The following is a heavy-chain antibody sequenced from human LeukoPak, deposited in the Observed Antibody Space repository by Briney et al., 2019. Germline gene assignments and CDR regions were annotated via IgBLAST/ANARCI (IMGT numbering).Heavy chain of an antibody. J-gene: IGHJ4*02. CDR2: INHSGST. CDR3: ARQRRGVLRYFVGWYYFDY. V-gene: IGHV4-34*01. D-gene: IGHD3-9*01. CDR1: GFTFSDYY. Sequence: GSLRLSCAASGFTFSDYYMSWIRQPPGKGLEWIGEINHSGSTNYNPSLKSRVTISVDTSKNQFSLKLSSVTAADTAVYYCARQRRGVLRYFVGWYYFDYWGQGTLVTVPS.